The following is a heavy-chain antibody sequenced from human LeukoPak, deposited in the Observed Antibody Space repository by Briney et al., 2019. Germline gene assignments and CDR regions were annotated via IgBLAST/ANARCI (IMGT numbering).Heavy chain of an antibody. D-gene: IGHD1-26*01. CDR2: ISSSSSYI. V-gene: IGHV3-21*01. J-gene: IGHJ4*02. Sequence: PGGSLRLSCAASGFTFSICSMNWVRQAPGKGLEWVSSISSSSSYIHYTDSVKGRFTISRDNAKNSLYLQMSSLTAEDTALYYCARDSAELDYWGQGTLVTVSS. CDR1: GFTFSICS. CDR3: ARDSAELDY.